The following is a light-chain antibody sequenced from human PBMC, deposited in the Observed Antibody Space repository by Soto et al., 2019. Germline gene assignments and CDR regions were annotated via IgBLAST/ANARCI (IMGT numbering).Light chain of an antibody. V-gene: IGLV1-44*01. CDR3: STWDDSVNGVI. CDR2: PNY. Sequence: QSVLTQPPSASGTTGQRITISCSGNTSNIGDNTVNWVQHLPGTAPKLLIHPNYQRPSGVPDRFSGSESGTSASLAISGLQCEDEADYFCSTWDDSVNGVIFGGGTQLTVL. J-gene: IGLJ2*01. CDR1: TSNIGDNT.